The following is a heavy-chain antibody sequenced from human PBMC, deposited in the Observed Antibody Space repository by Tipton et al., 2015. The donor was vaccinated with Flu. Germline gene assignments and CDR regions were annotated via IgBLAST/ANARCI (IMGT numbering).Heavy chain of an antibody. D-gene: IGHD1-26*01. CDR3: ASSPVGAVDI. J-gene: IGHJ3*02. Sequence: TLSLTCTVSGGSISSSSYYWGWIRQPPGKGLEWIGSIYYSGSTYYNPSLKSRVTISVDTSKNQFSLKLSSVTAADMAVYYCASSPVGAVDIWGQGTMVTVSS. CDR1: GGSISSSSYY. CDR2: IYYSGST. V-gene: IGHV4-39*07.